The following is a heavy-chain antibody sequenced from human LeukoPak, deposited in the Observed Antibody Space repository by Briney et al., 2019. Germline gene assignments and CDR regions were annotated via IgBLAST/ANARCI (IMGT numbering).Heavy chain of an antibody. V-gene: IGHV3-21*01. D-gene: IGHD3-10*01. CDR1: GFTFSSYS. CDR3: ASLPITMVRGVADY. J-gene: IGHJ4*02. Sequence: PGGSLGLSCAASGFTFSSYSMNWVRQAPGKGLEWVSSISSSSSYIYYADSVKGRFTISRDNAKNSLYLQMNSLRAEDTAVYYCASLPITMVRGVADYWGQGTLVTVSS. CDR2: ISSSSSYI.